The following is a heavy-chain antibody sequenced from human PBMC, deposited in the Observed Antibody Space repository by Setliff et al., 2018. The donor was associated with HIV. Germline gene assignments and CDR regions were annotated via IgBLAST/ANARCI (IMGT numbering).Heavy chain of an antibody. V-gene: IGHV1-69*05. J-gene: IGHJ4*02. CDR2: IIPIFGTA. D-gene: IGHD6-13*01. Sequence: SVKVSCKASGGTFSSYAISWVRLAPGQGLEWMGGIIPIFGTANYAQKFQGRVTITTDTSTSTAYMELRSLRSDDTAVYYCARANDIAAAGPFDYWGQGTLVTVSS. CDR3: ARANDIAAAGPFDY. CDR1: GGTFSSYA.